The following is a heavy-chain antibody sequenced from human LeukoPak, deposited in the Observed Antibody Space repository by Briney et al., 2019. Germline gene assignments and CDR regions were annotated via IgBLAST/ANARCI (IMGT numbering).Heavy chain of an antibody. Sequence: GESLKTSCKGSGYSFTSYWIGWVRQMPGKGLEWMGIIYPGDSDTRYSPSFQGQVTISADKSISTAYLQWSSLKASDTAMYYCARLGNAAAGPGGSGYYYYGMDVWGQGTTVTVSS. CDR1: GYSFTSYW. V-gene: IGHV5-51*01. J-gene: IGHJ6*02. CDR2: IYPGDSDT. CDR3: ARLGNAAAGPGGSGYYYYGMDV. D-gene: IGHD6-13*01.